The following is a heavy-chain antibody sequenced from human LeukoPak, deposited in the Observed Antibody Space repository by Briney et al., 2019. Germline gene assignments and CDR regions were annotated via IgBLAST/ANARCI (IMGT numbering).Heavy chain of an antibody. V-gene: IGHV4-39*01. CDR1: GGSFSSYY. Sequence: SETLSLTCAVYGGSFSSYYWGWIRQPPGKGLEWVGCIYYSGSTYYNPSLKRRVTISVDTSKNQFSLKLSSVTAADTAVYYCARHRYGFPPLSNWFDPWGQGTLVTVSS. D-gene: IGHD4-17*01. CDR3: ARHRYGFPPLSNWFDP. J-gene: IGHJ5*02. CDR2: IYYSGST.